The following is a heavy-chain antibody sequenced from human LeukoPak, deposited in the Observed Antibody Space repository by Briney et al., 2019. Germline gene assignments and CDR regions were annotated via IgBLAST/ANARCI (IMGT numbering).Heavy chain of an antibody. CDR3: ARGNGGVFGEFPNGGYWFDP. V-gene: IGHV1-18*01. Sequence: ASVKVSCKASGYTFTSYGISWVRQAPGQGLEWMGWISAYNGNTNYAQKLQGRVTMTTDTSTSTAYMELSSLRSEDTAVYYCARGNGGVFGEFPNGGYWFDPWGQGTLVTVSS. D-gene: IGHD3-10*02. CDR2: ISAYNGNT. CDR1: GYTFTSYG. J-gene: IGHJ5*02.